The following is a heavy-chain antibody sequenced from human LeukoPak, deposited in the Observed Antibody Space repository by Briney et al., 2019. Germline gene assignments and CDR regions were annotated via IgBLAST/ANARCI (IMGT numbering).Heavy chain of an antibody. D-gene: IGHD6-13*01. CDR2: IIPIFGTA. CDR3: ARGVAAAGHTGATLTFDY. Sequence: SVKVSCKASGGTFSSYAISWVRQAPGQGLEWMGGIIPIFGTANYAQKFQGRVTITADESTSTAYMELSSLRSEDTAVYYCARGVAAAGHTGATLTFDYWGQGTLVTVSS. J-gene: IGHJ4*02. CDR1: GGTFSSYA. V-gene: IGHV1-69*13.